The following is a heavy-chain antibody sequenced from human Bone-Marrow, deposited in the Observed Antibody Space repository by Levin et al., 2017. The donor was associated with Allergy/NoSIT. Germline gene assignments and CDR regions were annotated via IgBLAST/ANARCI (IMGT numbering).Heavy chain of an antibody. J-gene: IGHJ6*02. D-gene: IGHD6-13*01. CDR1: GASFSGYY. CDR2: IDHTGST. Sequence: SETLSLTCALYGASFSGYYWTWIRQSPGGGLEWIGEIDHTGSTNYNPSLKSRVNISVDMSKKQFSLSLSSVTAADTAVYYCATEQQVARFFNHYYGLDVWGQGTTVTVSS. V-gene: IGHV4-34*01. CDR3: ATEQQVARFFNHYYGLDV.